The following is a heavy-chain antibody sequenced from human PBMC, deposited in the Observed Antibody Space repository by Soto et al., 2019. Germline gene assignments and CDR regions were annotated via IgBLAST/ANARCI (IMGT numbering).Heavy chain of an antibody. CDR3: ARGGNRYSNVASGVGGFDF. CDR1: GASISSSY. Sequence: ASETLSLTCTVSGASISSSYWSWIRQSPERGLEWIAYVYHTGATNYNPSLKSRVTISLDTSKCQFSLNLTSLTTADTAVYFCARGGNRYSNVASGVGGFDFWGQGSLVTVS. D-gene: IGHD5-12*01. CDR2: VYHTGAT. V-gene: IGHV4-59*01. J-gene: IGHJ4*02.